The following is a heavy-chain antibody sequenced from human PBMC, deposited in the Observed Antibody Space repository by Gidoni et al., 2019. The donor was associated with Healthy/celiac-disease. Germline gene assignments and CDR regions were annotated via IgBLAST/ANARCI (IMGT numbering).Heavy chain of an antibody. Sequence: QVQLVQSGAEVKKPGSSVKFSCKASGATFSSYAISWVRQAPGQGLEWMGGIIPIFGTANDAQKFQGRVTITADESTSTAYMELSSLRSEDTAVYYCARPNYYDSSGYYYWYYWGQGTLVTVSS. CDR1: GATFSSYA. V-gene: IGHV1-69*12. D-gene: IGHD3-22*01. CDR2: IIPIFGTA. J-gene: IGHJ4*02. CDR3: ARPNYYDSSGYYYWYY.